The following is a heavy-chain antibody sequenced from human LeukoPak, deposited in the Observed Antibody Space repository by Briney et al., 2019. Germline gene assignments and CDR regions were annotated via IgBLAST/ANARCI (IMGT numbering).Heavy chain of an antibody. CDR3: AREQLFGVVITNYFDY. V-gene: IGHV1-69*01. CDR1: GGTFSSYA. J-gene: IGHJ4*02. D-gene: IGHD3-3*01. Sequence: SVKVSCKASGGTFSSYAISWVRQAPGQGLEWMGGIIPIFGTANYAQKFQGRVTITADESTSTAYMELSSLRSEDTAVYYCAREQLFGVVITNYFDYWGQGTLVTVSS. CDR2: IIPIFGTA.